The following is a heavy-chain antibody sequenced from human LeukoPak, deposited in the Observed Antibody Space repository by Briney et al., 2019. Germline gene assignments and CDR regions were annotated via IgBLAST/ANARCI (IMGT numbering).Heavy chain of an antibody. V-gene: IGHV3-30*04. CDR1: GFTFSSYV. D-gene: IGHD2/OR15-2a*01. CDR3: ARSGLSRFGF. CDR2: ISYDGSNE. J-gene: IGHJ4*02. Sequence: PGGSLRLSCTASGFTFSSYVMHWVRQAPGKGLEWVAIISYDGSNEYYADSVKGRFTISRDNSKNTLYLQMNSLRAEDTAVYYCARSGLSRFGFWGQGTLVTVSS.